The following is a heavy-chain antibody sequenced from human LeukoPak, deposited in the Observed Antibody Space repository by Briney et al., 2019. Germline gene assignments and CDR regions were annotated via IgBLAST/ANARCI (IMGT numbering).Heavy chain of an antibody. CDR2: IYYSGST. V-gene: IGHV4-59*01. CDR1: GGSISSYY. J-gene: IGHJ4*02. CDR3: ARSDYCSGGSCYSYYFDY. D-gene: IGHD2-15*01. Sequence: PSETLSLTCTVSGGSISSYYWSWIRQPPGKGLEWIGYIYYSGSTNYNPSLKSRVTISVDTSKNQFSLKLSSVTAADTAVYYCARSDYCSGGSCYSYYFDYWGQGTLVTVSS.